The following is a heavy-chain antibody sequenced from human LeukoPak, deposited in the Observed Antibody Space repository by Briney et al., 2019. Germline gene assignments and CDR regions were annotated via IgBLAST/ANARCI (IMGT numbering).Heavy chain of an antibody. CDR1: GFTFSSYS. J-gene: IGHJ2*01. CDR3: AKSGYSYGDWYFDL. D-gene: IGHD5-18*01. V-gene: IGHV3-21*01. Sequence: GGSLRLSCVVSGFTFSSYSMNWVRQAPGEGLEWVSSISSGSSYTYYADSMKGRFTISRDNAKNSLYLRMNSLRAEDTAVYYCAKSGYSYGDWYFDLWGRGTLVTVSS. CDR2: ISSGSSYT.